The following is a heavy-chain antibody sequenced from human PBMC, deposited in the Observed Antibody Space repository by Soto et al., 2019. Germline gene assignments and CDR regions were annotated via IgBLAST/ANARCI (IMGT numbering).Heavy chain of an antibody. D-gene: IGHD4-17*01. CDR1: GFTFSSYG. Sequence: QVQLVESGGGVVQPGRSLRLSCAASGFTFSSYGMHWVRQAPGKGLEWVAVISYDGSNKYYADSVKGRFTISRDNSKNTLYLQMNSLRAEDTAVYYCAKDRGDYGGNSYWGQGTLVTVSA. CDR2: ISYDGSNK. J-gene: IGHJ4*02. CDR3: AKDRGDYGGNSY. V-gene: IGHV3-30*18.